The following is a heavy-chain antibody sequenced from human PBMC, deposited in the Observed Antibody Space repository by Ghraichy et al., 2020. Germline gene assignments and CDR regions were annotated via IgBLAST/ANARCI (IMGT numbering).Heavy chain of an antibody. D-gene: IGHD4-17*01. Sequence: SETLSLTCSVSGVSIGSGGYYWSWIRQHPGKGLEWIGYIYYTGTTYYNPSLKSRVTISVDTSKNQFSLKLSSVTAADTAVYYCARDRGYGDCDYWGQGTLVTVSS. J-gene: IGHJ4*02. V-gene: IGHV4-31*03. CDR1: GVSIGSGGYY. CDR3: ARDRGYGDCDY. CDR2: IYYTGTT.